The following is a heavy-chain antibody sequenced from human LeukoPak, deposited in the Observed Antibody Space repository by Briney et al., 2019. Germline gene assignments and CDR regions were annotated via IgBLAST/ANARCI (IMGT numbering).Heavy chain of an antibody. Sequence: GECLQISRQLSVYTFGTYWIGWVRQMPGKGLEWMGIIHLSDSLTYYSPSWQGQVIISDDKSIRTAYLRWNSLTAPDSGIYYCASARDGNFYWDYWAQGTLVTVAS. D-gene: IGHD3-9*01. CDR3: ASARDGNFYWDY. CDR1: VYTFGTYW. V-gene: IGHV5-51*01. J-gene: IGHJ4*02. CDR2: IHLSDSLT.